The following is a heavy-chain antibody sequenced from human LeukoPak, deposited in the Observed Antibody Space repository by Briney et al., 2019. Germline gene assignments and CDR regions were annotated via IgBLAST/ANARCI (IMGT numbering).Heavy chain of an antibody. J-gene: IGHJ3*02. CDR1: GYTFTSYY. CDR3: APYSSSSVSAFDI. Sequence: ASVKVSCKASGYTFTSYYMHWVRQAPGQGLEWMGIINPSGGSTTYAQKFQGRVTMTEDTSTDTAYMELSSLRSEDTAVYYCAPYSSSSVSAFDIWGQGTMVTVSS. D-gene: IGHD6-6*01. V-gene: IGHV1-46*01. CDR2: INPSGGST.